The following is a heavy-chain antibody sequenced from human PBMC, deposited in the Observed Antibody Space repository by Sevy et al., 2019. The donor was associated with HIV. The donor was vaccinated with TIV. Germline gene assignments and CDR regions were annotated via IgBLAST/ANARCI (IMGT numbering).Heavy chain of an antibody. D-gene: IGHD3-22*01. V-gene: IGHV1-24*01. CDR3: ATADPRRGITMIVVAITTYAFDI. Sequence: ASVKVSCKVSGYTLTELSMHWVRQAPGKGLEWMGGFDPEDGETIYAQKFQGRVTMTEDTSTDTAYMELSSLRSEDTAVYYCATADPRRGITMIVVAITTYAFDIWGQGTMVTVSS. CDR1: GYTLTELS. J-gene: IGHJ3*02. CDR2: FDPEDGET.